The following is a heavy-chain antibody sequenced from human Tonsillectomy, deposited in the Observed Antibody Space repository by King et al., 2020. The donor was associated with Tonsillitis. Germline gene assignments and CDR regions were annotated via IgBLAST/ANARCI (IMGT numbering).Heavy chain of an antibody. CDR2: IRSDGSNK. J-gene: IGHJ6*02. V-gene: IGHV3-30*02. D-gene: IGHD6-13*01. CDR1: GFTFSNYD. Sequence: VQLVQSGGGVVQPGGSLRLSCAASGFTFSNYDMNWVRQAPGKGLEWVAFIRSDGSNKYYADSMKGRFTISRDNSKNTLNLQMNSLRAEDTAVYYCAKAAVRAKYYYGMDVWGQGTTVTVSS. CDR3: AKAAVRAKYYYGMDV.